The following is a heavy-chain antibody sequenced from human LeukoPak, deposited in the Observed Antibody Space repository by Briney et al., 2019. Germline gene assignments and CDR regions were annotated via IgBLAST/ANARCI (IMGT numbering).Heavy chain of an antibody. V-gene: IGHV7-4-1*02. CDR1: GYTFTSYA. CDR2: INTNTGNP. CDR3: ARDSTTLFQYTSSWNGVLGYNWFDP. D-gene: IGHD6-13*01. J-gene: IGHJ5*02. Sequence: ASVKVSCKASGYTFTSYAMNWVRQAPGQGLEWMGWINTNTGNPTYAQGFTGRFVFSLDTSVSTAYLQISSLKAEDTAVYYCARDSTTLFQYTSSWNGVLGYNWFDPGGQETLVTVSS.